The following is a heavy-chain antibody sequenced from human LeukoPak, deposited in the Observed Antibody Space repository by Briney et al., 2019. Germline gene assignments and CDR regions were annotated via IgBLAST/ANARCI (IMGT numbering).Heavy chain of an antibody. D-gene: IGHD6-13*01. CDR2: ISSSSSYI. CDR1: GFTFSSYS. J-gene: IGHJ4*02. Sequence: GGSLRLSCAASGFTFSSYSMNWVRQAPGKGLEWVSSISSSSSYIYYADSVKGRFTISRDNAKNSLYLQMNSLRAEDTAVYYCARGNIDQQLGYFDYWGQGTLVTVSS. CDR3: ARGNIDQQLGYFDY. V-gene: IGHV3-21*01.